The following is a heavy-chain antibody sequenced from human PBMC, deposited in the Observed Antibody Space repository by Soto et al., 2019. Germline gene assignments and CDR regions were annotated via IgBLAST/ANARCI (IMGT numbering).Heavy chain of an antibody. Sequence: LSLSCASSGFTFSTYTMNWDRQAPGKGLEWVSSINGRGNYIYYAESVKGRFTISRDNAKNSLYLQMDRLRAEDTALYYCVREDGKVGTNSAFDYWGLGALVSVTS. CDR1: GFTFSTYT. J-gene: IGHJ4*02. D-gene: IGHD1-7*01. V-gene: IGHV3-21*01. CDR2: INGRGNYI. CDR3: VREDGKVGTNSAFDY.